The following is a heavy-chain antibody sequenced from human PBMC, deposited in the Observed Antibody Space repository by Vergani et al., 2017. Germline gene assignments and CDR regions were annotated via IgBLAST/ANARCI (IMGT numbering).Heavy chain of an antibody. CDR1: GFTFTDYA. CDR2: IRSKAYGGTT. D-gene: IGHD3-10*01. V-gene: IGHV3-49*04. Sequence: EVQLVESGGGLVQPGRSLRLSCTASGFTFTDYAMSWVRQAPGKGLEWVGFIRSKAYGGTTEYAASVKGRFTISRDDSKSIAYLQMNSLKTEDTAVYYCARDIAMVRGLDVWGKGTTVTVSS. CDR3: ARDIAMVRGLDV. J-gene: IGHJ6*04.